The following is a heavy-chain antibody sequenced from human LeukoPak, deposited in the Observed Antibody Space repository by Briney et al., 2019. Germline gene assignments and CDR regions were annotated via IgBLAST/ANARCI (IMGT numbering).Heavy chain of an antibody. J-gene: IGHJ4*02. CDR2: ISYDGSNK. CDR3: AKVEWELPPDY. CDR1: GFTFSSYA. Sequence: GGSLRLSCAASGFTFSSYAMHWVRQAPGKGLEWVAVISYDGSNKYYADSVKGRFTISRDNSKNTLCLQMNSLRAEDTAVYYCAKVEWELPPDYWGQGTLVTVSS. V-gene: IGHV3-30-3*01. D-gene: IGHD1-26*01.